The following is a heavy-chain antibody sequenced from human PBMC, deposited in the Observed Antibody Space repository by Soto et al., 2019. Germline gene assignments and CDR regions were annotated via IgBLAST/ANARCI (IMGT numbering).Heavy chain of an antibody. Sequence: GGSLRLSCAASGFTFSSYAMSWVRQAPGKGLESVSAISGSGGSTYYADSVKGRFTISRDNSKNTLYLQMNSLRAEDTAVYYCAKEGNYDFWSGYTYYFDYWGQGTLVTVSS. CDR2: ISGSGGST. V-gene: IGHV3-23*01. CDR3: AKEGNYDFWSGYTYYFDY. D-gene: IGHD3-3*01. J-gene: IGHJ4*02. CDR1: GFTFSSYA.